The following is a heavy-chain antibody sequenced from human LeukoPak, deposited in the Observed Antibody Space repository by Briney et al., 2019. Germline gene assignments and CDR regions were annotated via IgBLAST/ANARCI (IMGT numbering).Heavy chain of an antibody. D-gene: IGHD3-22*01. CDR1: GYTFTNYG. V-gene: IGHV1-18*01. CDR2: ISAYNGNT. Sequence: ASVTVSCKASGYTFTNYGISWVRQPPGQGLEWMGWISAYNGNTNYAQKLQGRVTMTTDTSTSTAFMELRSLRSDDTAVYFCARDPLDYYDSSGFPGDVWGKGTTVTVSS. J-gene: IGHJ6*04. CDR3: ARDPLDYYDSSGFPGDV.